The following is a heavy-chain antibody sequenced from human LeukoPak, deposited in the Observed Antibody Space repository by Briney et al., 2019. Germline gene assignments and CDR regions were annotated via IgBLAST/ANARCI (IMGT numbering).Heavy chain of an antibody. CDR1: GGTFSSYA. D-gene: IGHD5-12*01. CDR3: ARDHVDKPLRLDN. Sequence: SVKVSCKASGGTFSSYAINWVRQAPGQGLEWMGGIIPIFGTANYAQKFQGRVTITADESTSTAYMDLSRLRSEDTAVYYCARDHVDKPLRLDNWGQGTLVTVSS. CDR2: IIPIFGTA. V-gene: IGHV1-69*01. J-gene: IGHJ4*02.